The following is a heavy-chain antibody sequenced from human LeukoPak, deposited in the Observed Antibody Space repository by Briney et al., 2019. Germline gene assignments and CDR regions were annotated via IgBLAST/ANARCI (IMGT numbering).Heavy chain of an antibody. CDR1: GFTFTNAW. D-gene: IGHD3-22*01. J-gene: IGHJ4*02. CDR3: SYYYDSSDYVDS. Sequence: GGSLRLSCAASGFTFTNAWMSWVRQAPGKGLEWVGRIKSKTDGGTTDSAAPVKGRFTISRDDSKNTLFLQMNSLKTEDTAVYYCSYYYDSSDYVDSWGQGTLVTVSS. CDR2: IKSKTDGGTT. V-gene: IGHV3-15*01.